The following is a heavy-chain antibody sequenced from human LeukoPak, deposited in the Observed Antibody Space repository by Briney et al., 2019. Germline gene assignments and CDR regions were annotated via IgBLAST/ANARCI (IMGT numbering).Heavy chain of an antibody. Sequence: GGSLRLSCAASGFTFSSYWMHWVRQAPGKGLVWVSRINTDGSSTSYADSVKGRFTISRDNAKNTLYLQMNSLRAEDTAVYYCAKARGQYCSSTSCYYYFDYWGQGTLVTVSS. D-gene: IGHD2-2*01. CDR3: AKARGQYCSSTSCYYYFDY. CDR2: INTDGSST. V-gene: IGHV3-74*01. J-gene: IGHJ4*02. CDR1: GFTFSSYW.